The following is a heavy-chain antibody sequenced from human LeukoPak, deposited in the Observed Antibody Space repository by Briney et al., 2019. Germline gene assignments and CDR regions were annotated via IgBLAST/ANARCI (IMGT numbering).Heavy chain of an antibody. CDR1: GGSISSSSYY. D-gene: IGHD6-13*01. CDR3: ARQGLDSSSWYEGFDY. CDR2: IYYSGST. J-gene: IGHJ4*02. Sequence: SETLSLTCTVSGGSISSSSYYWGWIRQPPGKGLEWIGSIYYSGSTYYNPSLKSRVTISVDTSKNQFSLKLSSVTAADTAVYYCARQGLDSSSWYEGFDYWGQGTLVTVSS. V-gene: IGHV4-39*01.